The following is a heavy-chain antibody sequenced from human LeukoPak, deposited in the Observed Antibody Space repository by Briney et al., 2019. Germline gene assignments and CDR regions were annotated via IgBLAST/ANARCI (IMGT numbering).Heavy chain of an antibody. J-gene: IGHJ5*02. CDR1: GFTFSSYG. CDR2: ISGSGGST. V-gene: IGHV3-23*01. Sequence: PGGSLRLSCAASGFTFSSYGMSWVRQAPGKGLEWVSAISGSGGSTYYADSVKGRFTISRDNSKNTLYLQMNSLRAEDTAVYYCAKSGSGSYPNWFDPWGQGTLVTVST. D-gene: IGHD3-10*01. CDR3: AKSGSGSYPNWFDP.